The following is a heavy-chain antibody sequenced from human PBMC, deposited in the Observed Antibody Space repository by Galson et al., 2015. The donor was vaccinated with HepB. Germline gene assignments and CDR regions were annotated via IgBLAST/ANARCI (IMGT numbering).Heavy chain of an antibody. CDR1: GFTVSSNY. V-gene: IGHV3-66*02. J-gene: IGHJ6*02. CDR3: AKDESMRKMGRPGQQLVLLIRYGMDV. Sequence: SLRLSCAASGFTVSSNYMSWVRQAPGKGLEWVSVIYSGGSTYYADSVKGRFTISRDNSKNTLYLQMNSLRAEDTAVYYCAKDESMRKMGRPGQQLVLLIRYGMDVWGQGTTVTVSS. D-gene: IGHD6-13*01. CDR2: IYSGGST.